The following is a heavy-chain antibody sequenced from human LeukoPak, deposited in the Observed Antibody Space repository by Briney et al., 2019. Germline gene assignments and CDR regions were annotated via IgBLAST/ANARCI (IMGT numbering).Heavy chain of an antibody. J-gene: IGHJ1*01. CDR1: GGSFSGYY. V-gene: IGHV4-34*01. Sequence: SETLSLTCAVYGGSFSGYYWSWIRQPPGKGLEWIGEINHSGSTNYNPSLKSRVTISVDTSKNQFSLKLSSVTAADTAVYYCARHQRSYYDSSGYLGFQHWGQGTLVTVSS. CDR3: ARHQRSYYDSSGYLGFQH. CDR2: INHSGST. D-gene: IGHD3-22*01.